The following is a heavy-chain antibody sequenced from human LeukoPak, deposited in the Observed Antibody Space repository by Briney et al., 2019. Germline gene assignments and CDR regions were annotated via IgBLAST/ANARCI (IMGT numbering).Heavy chain of an antibody. CDR1: GNPISSGYF. CDR2: VYHTGAT. V-gene: IGHV4-38-2*02. Sequence: PSETLSLTCGVFGNPISSGYFWVWIRQPPGKGLEWIGSVYHTGATYYNPSLKSPVTISVDTSKNQFSLELNSVTAADTAVYYCARDLGLTISANWFDPWGQGTLVTVSS. J-gene: IGHJ5*02. D-gene: IGHD3-3*01. CDR3: ARDLGLTISANWFDP.